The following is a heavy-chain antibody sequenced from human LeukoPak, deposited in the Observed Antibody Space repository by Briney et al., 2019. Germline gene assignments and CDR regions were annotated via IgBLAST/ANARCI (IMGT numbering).Heavy chain of an antibody. Sequence: PGGSLRLSCAASGFTVSSKYMSWVRQAPGKGLEWVAVIYSGGTTNHAGSVKGRFTMSRDNSKNSLYLQMNSLRAEDTAIYYCVRMVSGWPNWIDPWGQGTLVTVSS. CDR1: GFTVSSKY. CDR2: IYSGGTT. CDR3: VRMVSGWPNWIDP. V-gene: IGHV3-66*01. D-gene: IGHD6-19*01. J-gene: IGHJ5*02.